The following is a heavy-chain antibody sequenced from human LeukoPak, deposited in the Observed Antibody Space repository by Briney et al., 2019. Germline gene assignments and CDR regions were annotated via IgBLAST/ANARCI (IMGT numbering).Heavy chain of an antibody. J-gene: IGHJ4*02. D-gene: IGHD3-22*01. CDR1: GGSISSYY. Sequence: SETLSLTCTVSGGSISSYYWSWIRQPPGKGLEWIGYIYYSESTNYNPSLKSRVTISVDTSKNQFSLKLSSVTAADTAVYYCASGVPDYYDSSGYSTFDYWGQGTLVTVSS. V-gene: IGHV4-59*01. CDR2: IYYSEST. CDR3: ASGVPDYYDSSGYSTFDY.